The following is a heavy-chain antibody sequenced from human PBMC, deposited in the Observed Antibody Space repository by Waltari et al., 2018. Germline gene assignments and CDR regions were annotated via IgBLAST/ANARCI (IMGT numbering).Heavy chain of an antibody. CDR2: MNPNSGNT. CDR3: ASCGAPLDRYYMDV. D-gene: IGHD2-21*01. CDR1: GYTFTSYD. J-gene: IGHJ6*03. Sequence: QVQLVQSGSELKKPGASVKVSCKASGYTFTSYDINWVRQATGQGLEWMGWMNPNSGNTGYAQKFQGRVTMTRNTSISTAYMELSSLRSEDTAVYYCASCGAPLDRYYMDVWGKGTTVTVSS. V-gene: IGHV1-8*01.